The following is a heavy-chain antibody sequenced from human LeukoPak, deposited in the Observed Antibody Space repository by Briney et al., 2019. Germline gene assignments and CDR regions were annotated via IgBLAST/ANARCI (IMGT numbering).Heavy chain of an antibody. CDR3: AKSRGGSSWYNLGY. J-gene: IGHJ4*02. V-gene: IGHV3-43*01. CDR1: GFTFDDYT. Sequence: PGGSLRLSCAASGFTFDDYTMHWVRQAPGKGLEWVSLISWDGGSTYYADSVKGRFTISRDNSKNSLYLRMNSLRTEDTALYYCAKSRGGSSWYNLGYWGQGTLVTVSS. CDR2: ISWDGGST. D-gene: IGHD6-13*01.